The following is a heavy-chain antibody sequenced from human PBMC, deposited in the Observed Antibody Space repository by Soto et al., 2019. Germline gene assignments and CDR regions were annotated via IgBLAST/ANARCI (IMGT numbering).Heavy chain of an antibody. D-gene: IGHD6-19*01. V-gene: IGHV3-33*01. J-gene: IGHJ3*02. CDR3: ARDSGSSGWNGAFDI. CDR1: GLTFSSYG. Sequence: GGSLRLSCSASGLTFSSYGMHWVRQAPGKGLEWVAVTWYDGSNKNYADSVKGRFTISRDNSKNTLYLQMNSLRAEDTALYYCARDSGSSGWNGAFDIWGQGTMVTVSS. CDR2: TWYDGSNK.